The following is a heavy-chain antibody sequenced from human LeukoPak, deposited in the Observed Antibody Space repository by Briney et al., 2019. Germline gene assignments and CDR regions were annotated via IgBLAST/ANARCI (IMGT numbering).Heavy chain of an antibody. CDR3: ARGRDGYNEVVEAFDI. CDR2: IYYSGST. V-gene: IGHV4-59*01. J-gene: IGHJ3*02. D-gene: IGHD5-24*01. CDR1: GGSISSYY. Sequence: SXTLSLTCTASGGSISSYYWSWIRQPPGKGLEWIGYIYYSGSTNYKPSLKSRVTISVDTSKNQFSLKLSSVTAADTAVYYCARGRDGYNEVVEAFDIWGQGTMVTVSS.